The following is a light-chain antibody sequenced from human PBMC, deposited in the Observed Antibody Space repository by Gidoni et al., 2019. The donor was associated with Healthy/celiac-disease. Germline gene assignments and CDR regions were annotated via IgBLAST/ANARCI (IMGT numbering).Light chain of an antibody. CDR1: QGISSY. V-gene: IGKV1-9*01. CDR3: QQLNSYPPT. J-gene: IGKJ3*01. CDR2: AAS. Sequence: IQLTQSPSFLSASVGDRVTITCRASQGISSYLAWYQQKPGKAPKLLIYAASTLQSGVPSRFSGSGSGTEFTLTISILQPEDFATYYCQQLNSYPPTFGPGTKVDIK.